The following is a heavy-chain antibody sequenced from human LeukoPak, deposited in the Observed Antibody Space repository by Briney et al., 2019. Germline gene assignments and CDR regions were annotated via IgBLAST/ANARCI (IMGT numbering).Heavy chain of an antibody. CDR3: ARGLSGWYYYYYYGMDV. D-gene: IGHD6-19*01. J-gene: IGHJ6*02. V-gene: IGHV3-66*01. CDR1: GFTFSSYW. Sequence: GGSLRLSCAASGFTFSSYWMSWVRQAPGRGLEWVSVIYSGGSTYYADSVKGRFTISRDNSKNTLYLQMNSLRAEDTAVYYCARGLSGWYYYYYYGMDVWGQGTTVTVSS. CDR2: IYSGGST.